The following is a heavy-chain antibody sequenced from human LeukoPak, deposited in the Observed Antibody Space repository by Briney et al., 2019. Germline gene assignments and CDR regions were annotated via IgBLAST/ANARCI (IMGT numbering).Heavy chain of an antibody. CDR2: IWYGGSNK. CDR1: GFTFSSYG. D-gene: IGHD6-6*01. Sequence: GGSLRLSCAASGFTFSSYGMHWVRQAPGKGLEWVAVIWYGGSNKYYADSVKGRFTISRDNSKNTLYLQMNSLRAEDTAMYYCARDLTTSSTAYFQYWGQGTLVTVSS. CDR3: ARDLTTSSTAYFQY. V-gene: IGHV3-33*08. J-gene: IGHJ1*01.